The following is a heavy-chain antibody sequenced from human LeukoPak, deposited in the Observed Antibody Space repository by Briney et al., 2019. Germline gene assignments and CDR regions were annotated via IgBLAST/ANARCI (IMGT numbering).Heavy chain of an antibody. CDR1: GFTFDHYA. CDR2: ITWNSDAI. Sequence: PGGSLRLSCAASGFTFDHYAMHWVRQAPGKGLEWVSGITWNSDAIGYADSVKGRFTISRDNAKNSLYLQMQSLRPEDTAFYYCATNPPGIAVASNGNFDNWGQGTLVTVSS. D-gene: IGHD6-19*01. J-gene: IGHJ4*02. V-gene: IGHV3-9*01. CDR3: ATNPPGIAVASNGNFDN.